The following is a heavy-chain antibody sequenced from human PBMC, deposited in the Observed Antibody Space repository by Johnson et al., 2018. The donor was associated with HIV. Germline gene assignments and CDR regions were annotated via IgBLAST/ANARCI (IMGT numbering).Heavy chain of an antibody. CDR2: ISYDGSNK. CDR3: ARRAATFDAFDI. J-gene: IGHJ3*02. D-gene: IGHD6-13*01. CDR1: GFTFGSYA. V-gene: IGHV3-30*04. Sequence: QVQLVESGGGVVQPGRSLRLSCAASGFTFGSYAMHWVRQAPGKGLEWVAVISYDGSNKYYADSVKGRFTISMDNSKNTLYLQMNSLRAEDTAVYYCARRAATFDAFDIWGQGTMVTVS.